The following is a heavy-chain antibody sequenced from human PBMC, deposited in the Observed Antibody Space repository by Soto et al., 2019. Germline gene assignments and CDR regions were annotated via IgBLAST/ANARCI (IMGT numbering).Heavy chain of an antibody. Sequence: SETLSLTCTVSGGSISSSSYYWGWIRQPPGKGLEWIGSIYYSGSTYYNPSLKSRVTISVDTSKNQFSLKLSSVTAADTAVYYCARDQMGYGMDVWGHGTTVTVSS. CDR3: ARDQMGYGMDV. CDR1: GGSISSSSYY. J-gene: IGHJ6*02. D-gene: IGHD2-8*01. CDR2: IYYSGST. V-gene: IGHV4-39*07.